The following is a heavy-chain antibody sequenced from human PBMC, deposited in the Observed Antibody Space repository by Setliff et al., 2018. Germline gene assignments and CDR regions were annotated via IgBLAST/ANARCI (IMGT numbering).Heavy chain of an antibody. J-gene: IGHJ4*02. V-gene: IGHV3-20*04. CDR3: ARDPHLDS. Sequence: PGGSLRLSCGTSGFTFDVSGMSWVRQAPGKGLEWVSSINWSGGSRAYADSVKGRFSISRNNAKNSLYLQMNSLRAEDTAVYYCARDPHLDSWGQGTLVTVSS. CDR2: INWSGGSR. CDR1: GFTFDVSG.